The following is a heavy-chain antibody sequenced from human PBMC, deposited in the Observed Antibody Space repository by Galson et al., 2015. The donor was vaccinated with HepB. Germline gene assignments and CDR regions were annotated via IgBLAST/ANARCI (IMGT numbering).Heavy chain of an antibody. CDR2: IDPSDSYT. CDR3: ARLFRAVVAVGGYYYYGMDV. Sequence: QSGAEVKKPGESLRISCKGSGYSFTSYWISWVRQMPGKGLEWMGRIDPSDSYTNYSPSFQGHVTISADKSISTAYLQWSSLKASDTAMYYCARLFRAVVAVGGYYYYGMDVWGQGTTVTVSS. J-gene: IGHJ6*02. CDR1: GYSFTSYW. V-gene: IGHV5-10-1*01. D-gene: IGHD2-15*01.